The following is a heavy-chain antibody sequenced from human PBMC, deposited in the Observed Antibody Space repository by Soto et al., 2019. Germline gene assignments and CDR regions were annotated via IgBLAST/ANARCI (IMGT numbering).Heavy chain of an antibody. D-gene: IGHD1-20*01. V-gene: IGHV1-2*02. CDR3: VRGQSVLYLDL. J-gene: IGHJ1*01. CDR2: INPTNAGI. CDR1: GYTFTDFY. Sequence: ASVKVSCQSAGYTFTDFYMPCVRQAPGQGLELVGWINPTNAGINSAQKFQGRVTRTRDTSVHTSCMDLNRLKFDDSAIYYCVRGQSVLYLDLWGRGTQVTVSS.